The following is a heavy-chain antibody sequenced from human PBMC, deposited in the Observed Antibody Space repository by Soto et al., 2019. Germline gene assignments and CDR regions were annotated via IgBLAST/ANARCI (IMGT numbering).Heavy chain of an antibody. Sequence: ASVKVSCKASGYTFTNYYMHWVRQAPGQGLEWMGIINPSGGSTSYAQKFQGRVTMTRDTPTNTVYVELSSLRSEDTAVYYCARGRDYYDSSGGAIGYWGQGTLVTVSS. CDR1: GYTFTNYY. CDR2: INPSGGST. J-gene: IGHJ4*02. CDR3: ARGRDYYDSSGGAIGY. D-gene: IGHD3-22*01. V-gene: IGHV1-46*01.